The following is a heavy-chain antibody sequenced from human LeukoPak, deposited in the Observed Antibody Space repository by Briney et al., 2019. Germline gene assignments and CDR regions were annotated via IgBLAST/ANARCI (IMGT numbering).Heavy chain of an antibody. D-gene: IGHD3-10*01. CDR1: GYTFTSYD. CDR3: ARMMMVRGVIITVMSRSNFYNWFDP. Sequence: VASVKVSCKASGYTFTSYDIKWVRQATGQGLEWMGWMNPNSGNTGYAQKFQGRVTMTRNTSISTAYMELCSLRSEDTAVYYCARMMMVRGVIITVMSRSNFYNWFDPWGQGTLVTVSS. J-gene: IGHJ5*02. V-gene: IGHV1-8*01. CDR2: MNPNSGNT.